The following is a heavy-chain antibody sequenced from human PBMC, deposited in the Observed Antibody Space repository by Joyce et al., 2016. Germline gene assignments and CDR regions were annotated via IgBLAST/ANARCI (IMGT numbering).Heavy chain of an antibody. Sequence: EVQLVESGGGLVRPGESLRLSCAASGFAFSRYSMNWVRHAPGRGLEWLSYISVSSTSIYYADSVKGRFTISRDNAKNSLYLQMNSLRDEDTAVYYCARDLGTFGDYWGQGALVTVSS. D-gene: IGHD3-16*01. V-gene: IGHV3-48*02. CDR1: GFAFSRYS. CDR3: ARDLGTFGDY. CDR2: ISVSSTSI. J-gene: IGHJ4*02.